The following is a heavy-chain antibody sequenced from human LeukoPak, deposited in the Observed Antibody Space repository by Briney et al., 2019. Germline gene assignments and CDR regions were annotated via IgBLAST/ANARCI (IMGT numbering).Heavy chain of an antibody. V-gene: IGHV4-34*01. D-gene: IGHD5-18*01. Sequence: SETLSLTCAVYGGSFSVYYWSWIRQPPGKGLEWIGEINHSGSTNYNPSLKSRVTISVDTSKNQFSLKLSSVTAADTAVYYCARVGYSYGAAGRNWFDPWGQGTLVTVSS. CDR1: GGSFSVYY. J-gene: IGHJ5*02. CDR3: ARVGYSYGAAGRNWFDP. CDR2: INHSGST.